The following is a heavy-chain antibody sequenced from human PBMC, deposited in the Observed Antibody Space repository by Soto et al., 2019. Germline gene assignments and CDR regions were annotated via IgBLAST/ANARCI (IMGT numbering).Heavy chain of an antibody. CDR2: IHYNGNT. D-gene: IGHD2-8*01. J-gene: IGHJ5*02. Sequence: SETLSLTCSVSGGSITSGNYDWGWVRQPPGKGLEWIATIHYNGNTYYNPSLKGRVTISVDTSKTQFSLDVNSVTAADTALYYCARHFNRVYGDNYFDPWGQGTLVTVSS. CDR3: ARHFNRVYGDNYFDP. CDR1: GGSITSGNYD. V-gene: IGHV4-39*01.